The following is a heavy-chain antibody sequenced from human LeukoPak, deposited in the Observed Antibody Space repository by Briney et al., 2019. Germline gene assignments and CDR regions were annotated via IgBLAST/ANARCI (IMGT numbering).Heavy chain of an antibody. D-gene: IGHD3-22*01. Sequence: GGSLRLSCAASGFTFSSYGMHWVRQAPGKGLEWVAVISYDGSNKYYADSVKGRFTISRDNSKNTLYLQMNSLRAEDTAVYYCAKDQDSSGYYYYYFDYWGQGTLVTVSS. J-gene: IGHJ4*02. V-gene: IGHV3-30*18. CDR1: GFTFSSYG. CDR3: AKDQDSSGYYYYYFDY. CDR2: ISYDGSNK.